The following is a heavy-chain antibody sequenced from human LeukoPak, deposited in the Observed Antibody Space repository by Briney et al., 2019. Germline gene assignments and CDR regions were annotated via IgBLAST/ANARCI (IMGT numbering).Heavy chain of an antibody. D-gene: IGHD2-15*01. V-gene: IGHV3-33*01. Sequence: EGSLRLSCAASGFTFSSFGMHWVRQAPGKGLEWVAIIWSDGSNEVYIESVKGRFTISRDNSKNTLYLHMNGLRGEDTAMYFCARGCGGGPGCYILDYWGQGTLVTVSS. J-gene: IGHJ4*02. CDR1: GFTFSSFG. CDR2: IWSDGSNE. CDR3: ARGCGGGPGCYILDY.